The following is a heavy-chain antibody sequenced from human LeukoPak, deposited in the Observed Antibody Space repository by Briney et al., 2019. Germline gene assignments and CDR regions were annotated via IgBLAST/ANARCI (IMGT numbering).Heavy chain of an antibody. Sequence: GASVKVSCKASGGTFSSYAISWVRQAPGQGLEWMGRIIPIFATTNYAQKFQGRVTITTDESTSTAYMELSSLRSEDTAVYYCARDLANWGSSFDYWGQGTLVTVSS. CDR1: GGTFSSYA. D-gene: IGHD7-27*01. CDR2: IIPIFATT. V-gene: IGHV1-69*05. J-gene: IGHJ4*02. CDR3: ARDLANWGSSFDY.